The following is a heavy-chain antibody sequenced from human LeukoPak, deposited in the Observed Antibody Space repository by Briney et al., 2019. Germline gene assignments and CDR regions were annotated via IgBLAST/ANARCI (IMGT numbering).Heavy chain of an antibody. CDR3: ARIRAYCSSTSCYGYYYCYMDV. D-gene: IGHD2-2*01. Sequence: SGPALVKPTQTLTLTCTFSGFSLSTSGMCVSWIRQPPGKALEWLARIDWDDDKYYSTSLKTRLTISKDTSKNQVVLTMTNMDPVDTATYYCARIRAYCSSTSCYGYYYCYMDVWGKGTTVTVSS. J-gene: IGHJ6*03. V-gene: IGHV2-70*11. CDR1: GFSLSTSGMC. CDR2: IDWDDDK.